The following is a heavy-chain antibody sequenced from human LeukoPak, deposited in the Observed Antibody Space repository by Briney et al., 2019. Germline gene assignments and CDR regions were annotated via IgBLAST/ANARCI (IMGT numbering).Heavy chain of an antibody. CDR2: MSGGGDSA. Sequence: GGSLRLSCAASGFTFSDYAMTWVRQTPGKGLEWVSVMSGGGDSADYADSMKGRFTISRDNPKNTLYLQMNSLRAEDTALYYCAKLGCTGTFCYANYWGQGTLVTVSS. CDR3: AKLGCTGTFCYANY. J-gene: IGHJ4*02. V-gene: IGHV3-23*01. CDR1: GFTFSDYA. D-gene: IGHD2-2*01.